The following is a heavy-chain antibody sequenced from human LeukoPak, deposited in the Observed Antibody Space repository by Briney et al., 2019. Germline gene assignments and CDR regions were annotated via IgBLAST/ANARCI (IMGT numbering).Heavy chain of an antibody. CDR3: AKDLIRRSSPIGEDYFDY. J-gene: IGHJ4*02. Sequence: QSGGSLRLSCAASGFTFSSYGMHWVRQAPGKGLEWVAVIWYDGSNKYYADSVKGRFTISRDNSKNTLYLQMNSLRAEDTAVYYCAKDLIRRSSPIGEDYFDYWGQGTLVTVSS. CDR1: GFTFSSYG. V-gene: IGHV3-33*06. CDR2: IWYDGSNK. D-gene: IGHD3-10*01.